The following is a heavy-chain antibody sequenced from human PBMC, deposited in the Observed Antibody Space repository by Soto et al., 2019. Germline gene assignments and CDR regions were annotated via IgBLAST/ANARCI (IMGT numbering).Heavy chain of an antibody. V-gene: IGHV3-30-3*01. J-gene: IGHJ4*02. CDR3: ARGLLREELLWFGELLWAFDY. CDR2: ISYDGSNK. CDR1: GFTFSSYA. Sequence: GGFLRLSCAASGFTFSSYAMHWVRQAPGKGLEWVAVISYDGSNKYYADSVKGRFTISRDNAKNSLYLQMNSLRAEDTAVYYCARGLLREELLWFGELLWAFDYWGQGTLVT. D-gene: IGHD3-10*01.